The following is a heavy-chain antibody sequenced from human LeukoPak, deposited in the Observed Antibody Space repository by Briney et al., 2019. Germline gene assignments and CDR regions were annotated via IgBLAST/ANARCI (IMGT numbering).Heavy chain of an antibody. CDR1: GFPFSTYW. D-gene: IGHD5-12*01. CDR2: IKNDGSEK. CDR3: TRDSGLTGYDLLDY. V-gene: IGHV3-7*01. Sequence: PGGFLRLSCAASGFPFSTYWITWVRQAPGKGLEWEANIKNDGSEKYYVDSVKGRFTISRDNAENSLFLQMNSLRVEDTAIYYCTRDSGLTGYDLLDYWGQGTLVTVSS. J-gene: IGHJ4*02.